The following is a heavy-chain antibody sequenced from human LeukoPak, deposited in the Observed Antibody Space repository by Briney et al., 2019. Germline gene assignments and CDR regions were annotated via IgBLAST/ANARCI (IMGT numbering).Heavy chain of an antibody. Sequence: SETLSLTCTVSGGSISSSSYYWSWIRQPPGKGLEWIGYIYYSGSTNYNPSLKSRVTISVDTSKNQFSLKLSSVTAADTAVYYCARERDGYNSCWFDPWGQGTLVTVSS. D-gene: IGHD5-24*01. CDR2: IYYSGST. J-gene: IGHJ5*02. CDR1: GGSISSSSYY. CDR3: ARERDGYNSCWFDP. V-gene: IGHV4-61*01.